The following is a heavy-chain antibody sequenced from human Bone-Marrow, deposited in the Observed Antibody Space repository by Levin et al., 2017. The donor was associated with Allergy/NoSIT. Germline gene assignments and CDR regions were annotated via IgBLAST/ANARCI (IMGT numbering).Heavy chain of an antibody. Sequence: RGESLKISCKGSGYSFTSYWIGWVRQMPGKGLEWMGIIYPGDSDTRYSPSFQGQVTISADKSISTAYLQWSSLKASDTAMYYCARKQLGTTWYFDRWGRGTLVTVSS. D-gene: IGHD6-13*01. J-gene: IGHJ2*01. CDR1: GYSFTSYW. V-gene: IGHV5-51*01. CDR3: ARKQLGTTWYFDR. CDR2: IYPGDSDT.